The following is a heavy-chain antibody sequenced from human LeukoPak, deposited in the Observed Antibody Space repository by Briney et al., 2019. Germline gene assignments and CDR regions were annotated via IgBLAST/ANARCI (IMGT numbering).Heavy chain of an antibody. V-gene: IGHV4-34*01. J-gene: IGHJ4*02. CDR2: INHSGST. Sequence: PPETLSLTCAVYGGSFSGYYWSWIRQPPGKGLEWIGEINHSGSTNYNPSLKSRVTISVDTSKNQFSLKLSSVTAADTAVYYCARGPSLDYWGQGTLVTVSS. CDR3: ARGPSLDY. CDR1: GGSFSGYY.